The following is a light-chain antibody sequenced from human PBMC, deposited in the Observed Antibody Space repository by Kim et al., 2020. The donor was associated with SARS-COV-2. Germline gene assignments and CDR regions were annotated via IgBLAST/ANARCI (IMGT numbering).Light chain of an antibody. CDR1: SSNIGSNT. V-gene: IGLV1-44*01. J-gene: IGLJ1*01. CDR3: AAWDDSLNGPV. Sequence: QSLLTQPPPASGTPGQRVTISCSGSSSNIGSNTVNWYQQLPGTAPKLLIYSNNQRPSGVPDRFSGSKSGTSASLAISGLQSEDEADYYCAAWDDSLNGPVFGTGTKVTVL. CDR2: SNN.